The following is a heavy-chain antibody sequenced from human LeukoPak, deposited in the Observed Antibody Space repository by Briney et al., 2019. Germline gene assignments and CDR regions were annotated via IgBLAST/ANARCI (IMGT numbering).Heavy chain of an antibody. CDR2: ISYDGSNK. Sequence: GRSLRLSCAASGFTFSSYAMHWVRQAPGKGLEWVAVISYDGSNKYYADSVKGRFTISRDNSKNTLYLQMNSLRAEDTAVYYCARDPLHCSGGSCYSGGTLDYWGQGTLDTVSS. J-gene: IGHJ4*02. V-gene: IGHV3-30-3*01. D-gene: IGHD2-15*01. CDR1: GFTFSSYA. CDR3: ARDPLHCSGGSCYSGGTLDY.